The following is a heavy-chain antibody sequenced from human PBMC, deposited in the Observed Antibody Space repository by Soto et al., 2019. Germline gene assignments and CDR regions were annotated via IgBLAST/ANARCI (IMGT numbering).Heavy chain of an antibody. CDR3: ARTAAAGKYYYGVDV. CDR2: IYPGDSDT. Sequence: PGGSLKISCKGSGYSFTSYWIGWVRQMPGKGLEWMGIIYPGDSDTRYSPSFQGQVTISADKSISTAYLQWSSLKASDTAMYYCARTAAAGKYYYGVDVWGQGTTVTVSS. CDR1: GYSFTSYW. D-gene: IGHD6-13*01. J-gene: IGHJ6*02. V-gene: IGHV5-51*01.